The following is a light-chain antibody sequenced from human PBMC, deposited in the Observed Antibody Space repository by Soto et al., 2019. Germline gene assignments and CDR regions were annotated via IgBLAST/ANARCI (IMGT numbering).Light chain of an antibody. CDR1: SSDVGGYNY. J-gene: IGLJ2*01. CDR2: DVS. Sequence: QSALTQPASVSGSPGQSITISCTGTSSDVGGYNYVSWYQQHPGKAPKLMIYDVSTRPSAVSNRFAGSKSGNTASLPISGLQAEDEADDYCSSYTSSSNVVFGGGTKLTVL. V-gene: IGLV2-14*01. CDR3: SSYTSSSNVV.